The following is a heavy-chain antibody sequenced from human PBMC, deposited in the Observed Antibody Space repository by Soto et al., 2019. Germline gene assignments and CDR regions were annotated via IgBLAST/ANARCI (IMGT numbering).Heavy chain of an antibody. J-gene: IGHJ6*02. CDR2: INPSSGAT. Sequence: ASVKVSCKASGYSFTDYYIHWVRQAPGQGLEWMGWINPSSGATKYAQNFQGRVTMTRVTSIRTAYMVLGSLRSGDTALYCCAKDPNIVVGTGGLDVWGQGTTVTVSS. CDR1: GYSFTDYY. D-gene: IGHD2-21*01. V-gene: IGHV1-2*02. CDR3: AKDPNIVVGTGGLDV.